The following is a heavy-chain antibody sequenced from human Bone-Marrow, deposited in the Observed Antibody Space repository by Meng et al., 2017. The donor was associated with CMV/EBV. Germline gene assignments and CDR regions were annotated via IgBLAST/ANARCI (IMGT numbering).Heavy chain of an antibody. CDR2: ISWNSGSI. CDR1: GFTFDDYA. Sequence: SLKISCAASGFTFDDYAMHWVRQAPGEGLEWVSGISWNSGSIGYADSVKGRFTISRDNAKNSLYLQMNSLRAEDTAVYYCARDGGYGSGSYHYYYYGMDVWGQGTTVTVSS. CDR3: ARDGGYGSGSYHYYYYGMDV. D-gene: IGHD3-10*01. J-gene: IGHJ6*02. V-gene: IGHV3-9*01.